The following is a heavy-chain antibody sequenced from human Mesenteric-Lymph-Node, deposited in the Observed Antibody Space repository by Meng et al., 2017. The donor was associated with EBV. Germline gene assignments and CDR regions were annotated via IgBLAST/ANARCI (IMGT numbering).Heavy chain of an antibody. Sequence: QLQLEEPGPGLVQPSETLSLTCPAADGSVSSTSYYWSWIRQPPGKILEWIGYVYYSGSTNYNPSLQSRVTISVDTSKNQFSLNLYSVTAADTAVYYCARENPARGNWFDPWGQGALVTVSS. CDR3: ARENPARGNWFDP. D-gene: IGHD3-10*01. V-gene: IGHV4-61*01. CDR2: VYYSGST. CDR1: DGSVSSTSYY. J-gene: IGHJ5*02.